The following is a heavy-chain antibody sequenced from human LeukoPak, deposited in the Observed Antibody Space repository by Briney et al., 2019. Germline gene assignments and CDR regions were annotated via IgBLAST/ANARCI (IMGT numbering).Heavy chain of an antibody. Sequence: GGSLRLSCAASGFTFNNYAMTWVRQAPGRGLEWVSTISNSGGSTYYADSVKGRFSISRDNSKNTLYLQMNSLRTEDTAVYYCAKDSYYYYIDVWGKGTTVTVSS. CDR1: GFTFNNYA. V-gene: IGHV3-23*01. CDR2: ISNSGGST. CDR3: AKDSYYYYIDV. J-gene: IGHJ6*03.